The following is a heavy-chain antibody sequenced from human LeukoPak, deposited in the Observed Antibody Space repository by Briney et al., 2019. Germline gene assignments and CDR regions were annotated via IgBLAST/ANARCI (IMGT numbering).Heavy chain of an antibody. CDR2: INPNSGGA. J-gene: IGHJ4*02. CDR3: ARDSGSSGWDPTSFLDY. D-gene: IGHD6-19*01. V-gene: IGHV1-2*02. CDR1: GYTFSDYY. Sequence: ASVKVSCKASGYTFSDYYMHWVRQAPGQGLEWMGWINPNSGGANSAQKFLGRVSMTRDTSISTVYMDLTSLRSDDTAVYYCARDSGSSGWDPTSFLDYWGRGTLVTVSS.